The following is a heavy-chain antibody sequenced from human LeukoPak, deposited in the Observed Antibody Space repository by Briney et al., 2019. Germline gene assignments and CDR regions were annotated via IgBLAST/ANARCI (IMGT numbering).Heavy chain of an antibody. J-gene: IGHJ3*02. D-gene: IGHD3-10*01. V-gene: IGHV4-59*11. CDR1: SGSISSHY. CDR3: ARDRHYYGSGSYGVGFDI. CDR2: IYYSGST. Sequence: TTSETLSLTCTVSSGSISSHYWSWIRQPPGKGLEWIGYIYYSGSTNYNPSLKSRVTISVDTSKNQFSLKLSSVTAADTAVYYCARDRHYYGSGSYGVGFDIWGQGTMVTVSS.